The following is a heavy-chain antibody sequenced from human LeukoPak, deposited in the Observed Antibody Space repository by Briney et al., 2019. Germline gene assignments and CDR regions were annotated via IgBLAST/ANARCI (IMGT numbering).Heavy chain of an antibody. V-gene: IGHV3-23*01. D-gene: IGHD6-13*01. CDR1: GFTFTTYV. J-gene: IGHJ4*02. Sequence: GGSLRLSCAASGFTFTTYVMSWVRQAPGKGLEWVSAISGSGGSTYYADSVRGRFTISRDNSKNTLYLQMNSLRAEDTAVYYCAKRVAAADTDYWGQGTLVTVSS. CDR2: ISGSGGST. CDR3: AKRVAAADTDY.